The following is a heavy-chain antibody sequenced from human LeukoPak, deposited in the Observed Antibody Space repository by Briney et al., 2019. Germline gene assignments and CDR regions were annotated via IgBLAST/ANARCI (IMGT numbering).Heavy chain of an antibody. Sequence: SGGSLRLSCRASGLTFGHYAMSWVRQAPGKGPEWVGFIRSKTYGGTTDYAASVKGRFNISRDDSKSIAYLQMNSLKTEDTGVYYCGRQVGTISFYYYYGMDVWGQGTTVTVSS. V-gene: IGHV3-49*04. J-gene: IGHJ6*02. CDR1: GLTFGHYA. CDR2: IRSKTYGGTT. CDR3: GRQVGTISFYYYYGMDV. D-gene: IGHD5-12*01.